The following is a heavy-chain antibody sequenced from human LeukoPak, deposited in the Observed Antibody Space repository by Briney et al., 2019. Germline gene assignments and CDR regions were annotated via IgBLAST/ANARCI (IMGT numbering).Heavy chain of an antibody. J-gene: IGHJ5*02. CDR3: ARAIQYRFDP. Sequence: GGSLRLSCAASGFTVSSNYVSWVRQGPGKGLKWVSVIYAAGNTYYADSVKGRFTISRDNSKNTLYLQMSSLRAEDTAVYYCARAIQYRFDPWGQGTLVTVSS. D-gene: IGHD2/OR15-2a*01. CDR1: GFTVSSNY. CDR2: IYAAGNT. V-gene: IGHV3-66*01.